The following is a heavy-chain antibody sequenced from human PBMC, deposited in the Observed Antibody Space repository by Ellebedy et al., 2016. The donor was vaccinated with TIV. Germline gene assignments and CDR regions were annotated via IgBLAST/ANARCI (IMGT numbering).Heavy chain of an antibody. V-gene: IGHV4-59*01. Sequence: MPSETLSLTCSVSGSSISSYYWSWIRQPPGKGLEWIGYIYYSGNTNYNASLKGRATISVDTSKNQFSLNLSSVTAADTAVYYCARGTYDSPVDPWGQGTLVTVSS. CDR3: ARGTYDSPVDP. CDR2: IYYSGNT. D-gene: IGHD3-3*01. CDR1: GSSISSYY. J-gene: IGHJ5*02.